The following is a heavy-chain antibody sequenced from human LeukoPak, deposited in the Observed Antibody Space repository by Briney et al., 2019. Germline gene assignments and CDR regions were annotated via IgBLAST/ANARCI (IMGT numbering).Heavy chain of an antibody. V-gene: IGHV3-48*04. J-gene: IGHJ4*02. CDR1: GFTFSSYS. CDR2: ISSSSSTI. D-gene: IGHD1-26*01. CDR3: ARGKWELLGPSDV. Sequence: GGSLRLSCAASGFTFSSYSMNWVRQAPGKGLEWVSYISSSSSTIYYADSVKGRFTISRDNAKNTLYLQMNSLRVEDTAVYYCARGKWELLGPSDVWGQGTLVTVSS.